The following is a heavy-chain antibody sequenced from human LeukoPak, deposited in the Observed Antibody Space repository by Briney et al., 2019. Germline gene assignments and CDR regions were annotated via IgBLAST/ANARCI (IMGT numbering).Heavy chain of an antibody. V-gene: IGHV3-74*01. D-gene: IGHD3-22*01. CDR3: ARESVRRISMRSKGFFDY. J-gene: IGHJ4*02. CDR1: GFTFSSYW. CDR2: INSDGSST. Sequence: PGGSLRLSCAASGFTFSSYWMHWVRQAPGKGLVWVSRINSDGSSTSYADSVKGRFTISRDNSKNTVYLQMNSLRIEDTAVYYCARESVRRISMRSKGFFDYWGRGTRVTVSS.